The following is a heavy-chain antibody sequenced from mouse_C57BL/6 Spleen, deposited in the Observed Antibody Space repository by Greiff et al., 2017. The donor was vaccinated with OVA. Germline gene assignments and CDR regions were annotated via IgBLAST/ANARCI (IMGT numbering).Heavy chain of an antibody. D-gene: IGHD3-2*02. CDR1: GYTFTSYW. V-gene: IGHV1-52*01. J-gene: IGHJ2*01. CDR3: ARRGGSGSFDY. CDR2: IDPSDSET. Sequence: QVQLQQPGAELVRPGSSVKLSCKASGYTFTSYWMHWVKQRPIQGLEWIGNIDPSDSETHYNQKFKDKATLTVDKSSSTAYMQLSSLTSEDSAVYYCARRGGSGSFDYWGQGTTLTVSS.